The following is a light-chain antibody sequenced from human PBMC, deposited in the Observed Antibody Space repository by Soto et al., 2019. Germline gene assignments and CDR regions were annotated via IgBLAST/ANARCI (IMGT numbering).Light chain of an antibody. J-gene: IGLJ1*01. CDR2: DVN. CDR3: CSNIGHYIYV. V-gene: IGLV2-11*01. Sequence: QSAPTQPRSVSGSPGQSVAISCTGTSSNFVADKYVAWYQKHPGKAPRLVIFDVNKRPSGVPDRCSGSKSGNTATRTISGRHAEDEADYYCCSNIGHYIYVVGPGTKLTVL. CDR1: SSNFVADKY.